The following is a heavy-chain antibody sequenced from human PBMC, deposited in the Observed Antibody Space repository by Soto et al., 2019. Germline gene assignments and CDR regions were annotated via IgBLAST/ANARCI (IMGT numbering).Heavy chain of an antibody. J-gene: IGHJ4*02. D-gene: IGHD2-21*02. V-gene: IGHV3-53*01. CDR1: GFNVNSDY. CDR2: IYSGETT. Sequence: GGSLRLSCAASGFNVNSDYMNWVRQTPGKGLEWVASIYSGETTYYADSVRGRFTISSDKSKNTLYFQLSSLRIEDTAVYYCTRDGRGLGRLSLFEYWGQGVLVTSPQ. CDR3: TRDGRGLGRLSLFEY.